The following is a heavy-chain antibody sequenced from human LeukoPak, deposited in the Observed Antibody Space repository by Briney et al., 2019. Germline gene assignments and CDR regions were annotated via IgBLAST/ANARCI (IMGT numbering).Heavy chain of an antibody. J-gene: IGHJ4*02. D-gene: IGHD2-15*01. CDR3: ARLRGSCYSCFDS. CDR1: GDSISSRDYY. CDR2: IYFRGST. V-gene: IGHV4-30-4*08. Sequence: SQTLSLTCTVSGDSISSRDYYWSWIRQPPGKGLEWIAYIYFRGSTYHNPSLKSRVTISIDTSKNQFSLNLSPVTAADTAVYYCARLRGSCYSCFDSWGQGTLVTVSS.